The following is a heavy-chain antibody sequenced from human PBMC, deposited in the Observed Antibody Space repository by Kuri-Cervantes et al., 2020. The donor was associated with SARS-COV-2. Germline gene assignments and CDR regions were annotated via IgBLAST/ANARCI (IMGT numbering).Heavy chain of an antibody. V-gene: IGHV4-4*07. Sequence: SETLSLTCTVPGGSNSSYYWSWIRKPAGKGLEWIGRFYTSGSTNYNPSLKIRVTMPVDTSKNKFSLKLSSVTAADTAVYYCARGSPHAKRVPAASWFDPWGQGTLVTVSS. CDR2: FYTSGST. CDR3: ARGSPHAKRVPAASWFDP. J-gene: IGHJ5*02. D-gene: IGHD2-2*01. CDR1: GGSNSSYY.